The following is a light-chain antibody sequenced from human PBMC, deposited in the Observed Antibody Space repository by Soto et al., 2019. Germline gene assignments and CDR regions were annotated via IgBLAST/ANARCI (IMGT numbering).Light chain of an antibody. Sequence: QSALTQPASVSGSPGQSITISCTDTSSDVGAYNYVSWYQQHPDKAPKLMIYDVSSRPSGVSSRFSGSKSGNTASLTISGLQAEDEADYYCASYTSSTTPHYVFGAGTKVTVL. CDR3: ASYTSSTTPHYV. CDR1: SSDVGAYNY. J-gene: IGLJ1*01. V-gene: IGLV2-14*03. CDR2: DVS.